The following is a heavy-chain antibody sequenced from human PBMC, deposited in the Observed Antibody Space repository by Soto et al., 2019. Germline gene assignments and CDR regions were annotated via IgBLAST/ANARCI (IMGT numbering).Heavy chain of an antibody. J-gene: IGHJ6*02. CDR2: IIPIFGTA. Sequence: SVKVSCKASGGTFSSYAISWVRQAPGQGLEWMGGIIPIFGTANYAQKFQGRVTITADESTSTAYMELSSLRSEDTAVYYCARAYTGYSSSWYKITYYNGMDAWGQETTVTISS. CDR1: GGTFSSYA. D-gene: IGHD6-13*01. V-gene: IGHV1-69*13. CDR3: ARAYTGYSSSWYKITYYNGMDA.